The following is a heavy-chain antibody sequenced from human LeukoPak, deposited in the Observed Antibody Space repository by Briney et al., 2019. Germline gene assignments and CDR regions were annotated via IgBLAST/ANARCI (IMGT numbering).Heavy chain of an antibody. J-gene: IGHJ4*02. CDR2: IYHSGST. CDR1: GGSINRSSW. CDR3: ARARAGHSSLFDY. Sequence: PSGTLSLTCAVSGGSINRSSWWTWVRQPPGKGLEWIGEIYHSGSTNYNPSLKSRVTFSVDKSKNQFSLKLSSVTAADTAVYYCARARAGHSSLFDYWGQGTLVTVSS. D-gene: IGHD6-19*01. V-gene: IGHV4-4*02.